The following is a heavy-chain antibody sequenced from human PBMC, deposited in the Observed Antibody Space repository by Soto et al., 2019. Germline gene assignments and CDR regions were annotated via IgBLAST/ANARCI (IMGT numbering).Heavy chain of an antibody. CDR3: ARHSIAVRKNNWFDP. CDR2: VFYLGST. CDR1: GGSIISSDYY. V-gene: IGHV4-39*01. D-gene: IGHD6-19*01. J-gene: IGHJ5*02. Sequence: ETLSLTCTVSGGSIISSDYYWGWVRQPPGKGLEWIGSVFYLGSTYYNPSLKSQVTMSVDTSKNQFSLKLTSVTAADTAIYYCARHSIAVRKNNWFDPWGQGTPVTVSS.